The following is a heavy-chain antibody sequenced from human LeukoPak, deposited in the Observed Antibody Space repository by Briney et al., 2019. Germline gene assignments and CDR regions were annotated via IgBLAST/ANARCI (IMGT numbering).Heavy chain of an antibody. V-gene: IGHV1-18*01. D-gene: IGHD2-2*01. Sequence: ASVKVSCKASGYTFTSYGISWVRQAPGQGLEWMGWISAYNGNTNYAQKLQGRVTMTTDTSTSTAYMELRSLRSDDTAVYYCARDSYCSSTSCYVGLIDYWGQGTLVTVSS. J-gene: IGHJ4*02. CDR1: GYTFTSYG. CDR2: ISAYNGNT. CDR3: ARDSYCSSTSCYVGLIDY.